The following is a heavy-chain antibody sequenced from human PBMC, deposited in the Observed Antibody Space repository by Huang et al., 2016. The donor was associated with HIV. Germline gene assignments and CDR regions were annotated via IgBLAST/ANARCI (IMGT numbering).Heavy chain of an antibody. V-gene: IGHV5-51*03. CDR3: ARPLLGYSNGYYFDN. J-gene: IGHJ4*02. Sequence: EVQLVQSGAVVKKPGESLKISCKGSGYRFTNYWIGWVRQMPGKGLEWMGIIYPGDSDTKYSPSFHGQVTISADKSVSTAYLQWSRLKASDSAVYYCARPLLGYSNGYYFDNWGQGTLVTVSS. D-gene: IGHD5-18*01. CDR2: IYPGDSDT. CDR1: GYRFTNYW.